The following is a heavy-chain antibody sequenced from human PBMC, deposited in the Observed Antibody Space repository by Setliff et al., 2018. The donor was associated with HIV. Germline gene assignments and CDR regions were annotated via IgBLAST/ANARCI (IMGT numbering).Heavy chain of an antibody. CDR3: SRSGGPPYYYYGMDV. J-gene: IGHJ6*02. Sequence: ASVKVSCKASGYTFTTYGVNWVRQAPGQGLEWMGWINSYNGNTKFAQKFQGRVTMTTDTSKTTAFMELRSLKADDTGIYYCSRSGGPPYYYYGMDVWGQGTTVTVSS. CDR1: GYTFTTYG. D-gene: IGHD3-10*01. V-gene: IGHV1-18*04. CDR2: INSYNGNT.